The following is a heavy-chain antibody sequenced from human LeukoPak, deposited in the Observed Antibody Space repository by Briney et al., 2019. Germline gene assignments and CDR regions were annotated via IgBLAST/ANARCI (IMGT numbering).Heavy chain of an antibody. Sequence: ASVKVSCKASGGTFSSYAISRVRQAPGQGLEWMGGIIPIFGTANYAQKFQGRVTITTDESTSTAYMELSSLRSEDTAVYYCARRGRSGYSPFDYWGQGTLVTVSS. CDR3: ARRGRSGYSPFDY. CDR1: GGTFSSYA. CDR2: IIPIFGTA. D-gene: IGHD3-22*01. V-gene: IGHV1-69*05. J-gene: IGHJ4*02.